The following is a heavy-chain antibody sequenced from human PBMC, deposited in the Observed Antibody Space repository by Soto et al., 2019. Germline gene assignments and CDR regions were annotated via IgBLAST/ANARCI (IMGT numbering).Heavy chain of an antibody. J-gene: IGHJ6*03. V-gene: IGHV4-59*08. Sequence: QVQLHESGPGLVKPSETLSLTCTVSGGSISSYFWSWIRQSPGKGLEWIAYIYYTGRTNHNPALKVRVSISLVMFKCLFSLKLSSVTAADTAVDSCASTQDVGYMDVWGKGTTVSVSS. CDR1: GGSISSYF. CDR3: ASTQDVGYMDV. D-gene: IGHD1-26*01. CDR2: IYYTGRT.